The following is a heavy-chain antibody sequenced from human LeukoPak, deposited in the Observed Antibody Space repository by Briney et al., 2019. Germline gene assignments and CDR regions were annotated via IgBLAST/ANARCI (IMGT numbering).Heavy chain of an antibody. D-gene: IGHD3-10*01. CDR1: GFTFSSYA. CDR3: ARDPAHPGILLWFGESDGGYFDY. Sequence: PGGSLRLSCAASGFTFSSYAMHWVRQAPGKGLEWVAVISYDGSNKYYADSVKGRFTISRDNSKNTLYLQMNSLRAEDTAVYYCARDPAHPGILLWFGESDGGYFDYWGQGTLVTVSS. J-gene: IGHJ4*02. CDR2: ISYDGSNK. V-gene: IGHV3-30-3*01.